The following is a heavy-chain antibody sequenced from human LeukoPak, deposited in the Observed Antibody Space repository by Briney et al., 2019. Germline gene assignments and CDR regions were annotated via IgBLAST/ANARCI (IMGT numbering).Heavy chain of an antibody. CDR2: ISYSGST. CDR3: VRDQQYNRPAGWFDP. D-gene: IGHD2-2*01. Sequence: PSETLSLTCTVSGGSISTSSYYWGWIRQPPGKGLEWIGSISYSGSTYYNASLKSRVTISADTPMNQFSLRLSSVTAADTAVYYCVRDQQYNRPAGWFDPWGQGTLVTVSS. J-gene: IGHJ5*02. V-gene: IGHV4-39*01. CDR1: GGSISTSSYY.